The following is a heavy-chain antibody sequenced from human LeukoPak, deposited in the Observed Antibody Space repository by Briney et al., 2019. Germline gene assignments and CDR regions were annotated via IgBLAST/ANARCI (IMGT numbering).Heavy chain of an antibody. Sequence: KSSETLSLTCTVSGGSISSGSYYWSWIRQPAGKGLEWIGSIYYSGSTYYNPSLKSRVTISVDTSKNQFSLKLSSVTAADTAVYYCARGTPTYDFWSGYYSIFDYWGQGTLVTVSS. CDR3: ARGTPTYDFWSGYYSIFDY. J-gene: IGHJ4*02. D-gene: IGHD3-3*01. V-gene: IGHV4-39*07. CDR1: GGSISSGSYY. CDR2: IYYSGST.